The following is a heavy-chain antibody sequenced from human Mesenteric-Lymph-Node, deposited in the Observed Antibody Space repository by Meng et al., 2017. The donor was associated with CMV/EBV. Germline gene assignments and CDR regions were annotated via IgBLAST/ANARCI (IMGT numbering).Heavy chain of an antibody. CDR2: IFNSGRT. D-gene: IGHD3-22*01. Sequence: YYWAWIRQPPGKGLEWIGNIFNSGRTSYNSSLRSRVTMSIDTSKKQLSLKMTSVTVADTAVYYCARDHTTMISAAGLGYFRLDPWGQGVLVTVSS. CDR1: YY. V-gene: IGHV4-39*07. J-gene: IGHJ5*02. CDR3: ARDHTTMISAAGLGYFRLDP.